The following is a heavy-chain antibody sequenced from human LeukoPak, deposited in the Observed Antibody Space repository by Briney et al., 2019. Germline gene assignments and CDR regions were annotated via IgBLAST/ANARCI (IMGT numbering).Heavy chain of an antibody. V-gene: IGHV5-51*01. Sequence: GGSLKISCKGSGYSFTSYWIGWVRQMPGKGLEWMGIIHPGDSDTRYSASFQGQVTISADKSISTAYLQWSSLKASDTAMYYCARHGGYGDFLTEYFQHWGQGTLVTVSS. J-gene: IGHJ1*01. CDR2: IHPGDSDT. D-gene: IGHD4-17*01. CDR3: ARHGGYGDFLTEYFQH. CDR1: GYSFTSYW.